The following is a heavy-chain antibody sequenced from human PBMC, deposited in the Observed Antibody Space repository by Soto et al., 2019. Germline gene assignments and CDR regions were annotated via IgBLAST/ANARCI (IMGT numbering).Heavy chain of an antibody. CDR1: GFTFSTYA. CDR2: ISSSGGSP. Sequence: GSLRLSCAASGFTFSTYAMSWVRQAPGKGLEWVSAISSSGGSPYYADSVKGRFTISRDNSKNTLYLQMNSLRAEDTAVYYCAKFSYDSSGYLFDYWGQGTLVTVS. V-gene: IGHV3-23*01. CDR3: AKFSYDSSGYLFDY. D-gene: IGHD3-22*01. J-gene: IGHJ4*02.